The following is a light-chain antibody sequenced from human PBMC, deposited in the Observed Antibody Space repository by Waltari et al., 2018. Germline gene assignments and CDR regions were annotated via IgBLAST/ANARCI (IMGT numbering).Light chain of an antibody. J-gene: IGKJ4*01. CDR2: AAS. CDR1: QGISNY. Sequence: DIQMTQSPSSLSASVGDRVTSTCRASQGISNYLAWYQQKPGKVPKLLIYAASTLQSGVPSRFSGSGSGTDFTLTISSLQPEDVATYYCQKYNSAPALTFGGGPKVEIK. V-gene: IGKV1-27*01. CDR3: QKYNSAPALT.